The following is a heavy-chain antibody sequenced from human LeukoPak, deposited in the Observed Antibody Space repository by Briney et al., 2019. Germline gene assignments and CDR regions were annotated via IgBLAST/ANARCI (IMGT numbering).Heavy chain of an antibody. CDR1: GFTFSSYS. CDR3: AKLGYYYDSSGYYLNWFDP. Sequence: GGSLRLSCAASGFTFSSYSMNWVRQAPGKGLEWVSSISSSSSYIYYADSVKGRFTISRDNAKNSLYLQMNSLRAEDTAVYYCAKLGYYYDSSGYYLNWFDPWGQGTLVTVSS. CDR2: ISSSSSYI. J-gene: IGHJ5*02. V-gene: IGHV3-21*01. D-gene: IGHD3-22*01.